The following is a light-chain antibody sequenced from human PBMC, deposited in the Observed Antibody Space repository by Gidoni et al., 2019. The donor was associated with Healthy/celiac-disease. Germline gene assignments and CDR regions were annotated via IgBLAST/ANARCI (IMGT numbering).Light chain of an antibody. CDR1: QSISSY. CDR3: QQSYSTLGX. Sequence: DIQMTQSPSSLSASVGDRVTITCRASQSISSYLNWYQQKPGKAPKLLIYAASSLQSGVPSRFSGSGSGTDFTLTISSLQPEDFATYYCQQSYSTLGXFXPGTKVDIK. V-gene: IGKV1-39*01. J-gene: IGKJ3*01. CDR2: AAS.